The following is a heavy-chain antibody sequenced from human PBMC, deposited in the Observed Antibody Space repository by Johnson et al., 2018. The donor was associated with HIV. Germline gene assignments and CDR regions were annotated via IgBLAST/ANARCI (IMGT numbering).Heavy chain of an antibody. CDR1: GLSFSNFG. D-gene: IGHD6-19*01. V-gene: IGHV3-7*01. CDR3: AKPQLLADDIFNF. Sequence: VQLVESGGGVVQPGKSLTLSCVASGLSFSNFGIHWVRQAPGKGPEWVAKIRQDGSEKYYVDSVKGRFTISRDNAKNSLYLQMNSLRAEDTGVYYCAKPQLLADDIFNFWGQGTMVIVSS. J-gene: IGHJ3*01. CDR2: IRQDGSEK.